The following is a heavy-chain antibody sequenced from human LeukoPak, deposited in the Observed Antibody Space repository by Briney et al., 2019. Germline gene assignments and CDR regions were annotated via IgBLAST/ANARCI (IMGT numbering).Heavy chain of an antibody. D-gene: IGHD3-10*01. J-gene: IGHJ4*02. CDR2: MNPNSGNT. CDR3: ARALNMVRRVIILGY. Sequence: ASVKVSCKASGYTFTSYDIKGVRQATGQGLEWMEWMNPNSGNTGYAQKFQGRVTMTRNTSISTAYMELSSLRSEDTAVYYCARALNMVRRVIILGYWGQGTLVTVSS. CDR1: GYTFTSYD. V-gene: IGHV1-8*01.